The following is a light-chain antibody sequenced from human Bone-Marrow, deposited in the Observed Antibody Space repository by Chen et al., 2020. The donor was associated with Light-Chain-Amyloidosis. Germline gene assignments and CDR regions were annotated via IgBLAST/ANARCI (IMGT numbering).Light chain of an antibody. V-gene: IGLV3-25*03. CDR3: QSADSSGTYEVI. CDR2: RDT. CDR1: DLPTKY. Sequence: SYELTQPPSVSVSPGQTARITCSGDDLPTKYAYWYQQKPGPAPVLVIHRDTERPSGISDRFSGSSSGTTATLTINGVKAEDEADYDCQSADSSGTYEVIFGGGTKLTVL. J-gene: IGLJ2*01.